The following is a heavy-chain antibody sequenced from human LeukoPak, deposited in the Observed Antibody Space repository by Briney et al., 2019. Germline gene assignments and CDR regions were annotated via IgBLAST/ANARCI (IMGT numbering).Heavy chain of an antibody. CDR1: GFTFDDYA. D-gene: IGHD3-3*01. Sequence: AGGSLRLSCAASGFTFDDYAMHWVRQAPGKGLEWVSLISWDGGSTYYADSVKGRFTISRDNSKNSLHLQMNSLRAEDTALYYCAKDAGSLRFLEWYFDYYYMDVWGKGTTVTVSS. CDR3: AKDAGSLRFLEWYFDYYYMDV. V-gene: IGHV3-43D*04. J-gene: IGHJ6*03. CDR2: ISWDGGST.